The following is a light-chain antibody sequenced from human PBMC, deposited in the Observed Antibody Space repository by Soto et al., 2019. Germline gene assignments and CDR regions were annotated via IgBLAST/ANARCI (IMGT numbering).Light chain of an antibody. J-gene: IGLJ1*01. V-gene: IGLV1-44*01. Sequence: QSVLAQPPSASGTPGQRVTVSCSGSSSNIASNTVNWYQQLPGTAPKLLIYSNDQRPSGVPDRFSASKSGTSASLAISGLQSEDAADYYCASWDDSLNGHVFGNGTKVTV. CDR2: SND. CDR3: ASWDDSLNGHV. CDR1: SSNIASNT.